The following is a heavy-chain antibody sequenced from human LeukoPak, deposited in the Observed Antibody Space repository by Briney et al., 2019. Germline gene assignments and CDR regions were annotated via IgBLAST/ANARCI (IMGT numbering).Heavy chain of an antibody. Sequence: GGSLRLSCAASGFTFSSYSMNWVRQAPGKGLEWVSAISGSGGSTYYADSVKGRFTISRDNSKNTLYLQMNSLRAEDTAVYYCAKGRGHVLRYFDWLLDYWGQGTLVTVSS. CDR1: GFTFSSYS. CDR2: ISGSGGST. V-gene: IGHV3-23*01. D-gene: IGHD3-9*01. J-gene: IGHJ4*02. CDR3: AKGRGHVLRYFDWLLDY.